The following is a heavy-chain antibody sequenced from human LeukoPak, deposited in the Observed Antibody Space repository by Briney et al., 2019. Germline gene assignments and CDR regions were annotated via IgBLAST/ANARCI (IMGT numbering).Heavy chain of an antibody. J-gene: IGHJ6*02. D-gene: IGHD5-18*01. CDR3: AESPDPRNYSCGPSYNYGMDV. CDR1: GFSFTSDA. Sequence: GRTLRLSCAASGFSFTSDAMSWGRQTPGRGGEWGSGISGSGGSTYYTDSVKGRFTISRDNSKNTLYLQMNSLRAEDTAVYYCAESPDPRNYSCGPSYNYGMDVWGQGTTVTVSS. CDR2: ISGSGGST. V-gene: IGHV3-23*01.